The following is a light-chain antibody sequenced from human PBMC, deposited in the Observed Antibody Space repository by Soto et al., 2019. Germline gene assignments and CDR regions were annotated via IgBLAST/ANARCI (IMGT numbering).Light chain of an antibody. CDR1: QTIGSW. CDR2: SAS. V-gene: IGKV1-5*03. Sequence: DIQMTQSPSTLSASVGDRVTITCRTSQTIGSWLDWYQQKPGKAPKLLIYSASTLKSGVPSRFSGSGSGTEFTLSISSLQPDDFATYFCQHNNSDSEAFGQGTKVELK. J-gene: IGKJ1*01. CDR3: QHNNSDSEA.